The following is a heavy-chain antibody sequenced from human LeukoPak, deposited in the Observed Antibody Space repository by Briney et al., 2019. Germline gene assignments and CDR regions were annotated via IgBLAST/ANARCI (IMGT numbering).Heavy chain of an antibody. CDR2: INHSGST. J-gene: IGHJ3*02. Sequence: SETLSLTCAVYGGSFSGYYWSWIRQPPGKGLEWIGEINHSGSTYYNPSLKSRVTMSVDRSKNQFSLKLSSVTAADTAVYYCARVLCYYDSSGYYRICDAFDIWGQGTMVTVSS. D-gene: IGHD3-22*01. CDR1: GGSFSGYY. CDR3: ARVLCYYDSSGYYRICDAFDI. V-gene: IGHV4-34*01.